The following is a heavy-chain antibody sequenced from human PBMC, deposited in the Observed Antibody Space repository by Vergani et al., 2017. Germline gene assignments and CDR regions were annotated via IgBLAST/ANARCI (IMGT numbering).Heavy chain of an antibody. CDR2: ISHSGYT. CDR1: GYSISSGYY. D-gene: IGHD1-26*01. CDR3: VRQTEGDHYYYYLDA. Sequence: QVQLQESGPGLLKPSETLSLTCTVSGYSISSGYYWGWIRQPPGKGLEWIGSISHSGYTFYSPSLKSRVSMSVDTSKNQFSLRVNSVTAADTAVYYCVRQTEGDHYYYYLDAWAKGAAVTVSS. J-gene: IGHJ6*03. V-gene: IGHV4-38-2*02.